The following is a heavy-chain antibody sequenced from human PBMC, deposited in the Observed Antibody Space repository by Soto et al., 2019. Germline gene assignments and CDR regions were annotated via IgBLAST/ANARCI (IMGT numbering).Heavy chain of an antibody. CDR1: RFTFKNYA. V-gene: IGHV3-30-3*01. CDR3: ASPYGDVDY. D-gene: IGHD4-17*01. CDR2: VSYDGTNK. J-gene: IGHJ4*02. Sequence: QVQLVESGGGVVQPGRSLRLSCVTSRFTFKNYAMHWVRQAPGKGLDWVAVVSYDGTNKYYADSVKGRFTISRDNSKNTLYLQMDSLRPEDTAVYYCASPYGDVDYWGQGTLVAVSS.